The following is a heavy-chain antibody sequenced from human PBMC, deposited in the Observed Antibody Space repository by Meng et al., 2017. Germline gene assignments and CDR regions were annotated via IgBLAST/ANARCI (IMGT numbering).Heavy chain of an antibody. V-gene: IGHV1-18*01. CDR3: ARDRYSYGYEAGYHYYYYGMDV. D-gene: IGHD5-18*01. CDR2: ISAYNGNT. J-gene: IGHJ6*02. CDR1: GYTFTSYG. Sequence: ASVKVSCKASGYTFTSYGISWVRQAPGQGLEWMGWISAYNGNTNYAQKLQGRVTITRNTSISTAYMELSSLRSEDTAVYYCARDRYSYGYEAGYHYYYYGMDVWGQGTTVTVSS.